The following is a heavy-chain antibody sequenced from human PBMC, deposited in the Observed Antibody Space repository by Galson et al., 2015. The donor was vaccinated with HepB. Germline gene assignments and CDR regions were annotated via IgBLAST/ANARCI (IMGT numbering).Heavy chain of an antibody. D-gene: IGHD3-22*01. V-gene: IGHV3-33*01. Sequence: LRLSCAASGFTFSSYGMHWVRQAPGKGLEWVAGIWYDGSSTYYGDSVTGRFTISRDNSKNTLHLQMNSLRAEDTAVYYCARAQISMMTAFFDSWGQGSLVTVSS. CDR3: ARAQISMMTAFFDS. CDR1: GFTFSSYG. CDR2: IWYDGSST. J-gene: IGHJ4*02.